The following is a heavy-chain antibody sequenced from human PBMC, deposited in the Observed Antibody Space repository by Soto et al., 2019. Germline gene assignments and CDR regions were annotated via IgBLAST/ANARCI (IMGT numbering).Heavy chain of an antibody. CDR2: IYHTGTT. D-gene: IGHD3-16*01. CDR3: AGYVHF. J-gene: IGHJ4*02. CDR1: SASINRDNW. Sequence: QVQLQESGPGLVNPSGTLSLTCAVSSASINRDNWWTWVRQPPGKGLEWIGDIYHTGTTNYDSSLKTRATISIDESKNHFSLNPNSVTAADTAVYYCAGYVHFWGQGTLVAVSS. V-gene: IGHV4-4*02.